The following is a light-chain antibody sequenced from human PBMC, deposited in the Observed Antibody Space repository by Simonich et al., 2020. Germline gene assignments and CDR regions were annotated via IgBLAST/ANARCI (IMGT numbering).Light chain of an antibody. CDR3: CSYAGSSTLV. CDR2: EGS. J-gene: IGLJ2*01. Sequence: QSALTQPASVSGSPGQSITISCTGTSSDVGSYNLVSWSQQHPGQAPKLMIYEGSKRPSGVSKRFSGSKSGNTASLTISGLQAEDEADYYCCSYAGSSTLVFGGGTKLTVL. CDR1: SSDVGSYNL. V-gene: IGLV2-23*01.